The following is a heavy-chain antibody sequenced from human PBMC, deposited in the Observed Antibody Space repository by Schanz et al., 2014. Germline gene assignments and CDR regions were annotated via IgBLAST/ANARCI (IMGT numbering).Heavy chain of an antibody. D-gene: IGHD3-10*01. CDR1: GFSFSTYA. Sequence: EVQLLESGGGLVQPGGSLRLSCASSGFSFSTYAMSWVRQAPGKGLEWVSSISSGGGSTYYADSVKGRFTISRDNSKNTLYLQMSSLRAEDTAVYYCAKGRFGEVSAFDIWGQGAMVTVSS. CDR3: AKGRFGEVSAFDI. V-gene: IGHV3-23*01. J-gene: IGHJ3*02. CDR2: ISSGGGST.